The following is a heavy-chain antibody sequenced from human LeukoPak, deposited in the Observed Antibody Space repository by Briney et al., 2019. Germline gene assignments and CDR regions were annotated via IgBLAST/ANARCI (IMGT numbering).Heavy chain of an antibody. D-gene: IGHD6-19*01. J-gene: IGHJ4*02. V-gene: IGHV4-34*01. CDR1: GGSFRGYF. CDR2: INHGEST. Sequence: SETLSLTCAVCGGSFRGYFWSWVRQSPGRRLEWIGEINHGESTDYNPSLKSRVTISGDTSKNQFSLRLSSVTAADTAVYYCAREREQRRKKQYSTGYDSWGQGTLVTVSS. CDR3: AREREQRRKKQYSTGYDS.